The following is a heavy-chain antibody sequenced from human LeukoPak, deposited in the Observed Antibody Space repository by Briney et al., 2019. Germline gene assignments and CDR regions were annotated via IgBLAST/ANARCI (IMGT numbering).Heavy chain of an antibody. V-gene: IGHV3-33*01. CDR3: AREVMAKRRAFDI. J-gene: IGHJ3*02. CDR2: IWYDGSNK. CDR1: GFTFSSYG. D-gene: IGHD2-8*01. Sequence: PGGSLRLSCAASGFTFSSYGMHGVRQAPGKGLEWVAVIWYDGSNKYYADSVKGRFTISRHTSKKTLYLQMNSLRAEDTAVYYCAREVMAKRRAFDIWGQGTVVTVSS.